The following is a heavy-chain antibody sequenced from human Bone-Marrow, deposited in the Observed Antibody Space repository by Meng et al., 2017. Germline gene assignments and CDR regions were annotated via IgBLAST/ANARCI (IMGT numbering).Heavy chain of an antibody. Sequence: SLKISCAASGFTFDDYAMHWVRQAPGKGLEWVSGISWNSGSIGYADSVKGRFTISRDNAKNSLYLQMNSLRAEDTAVYYCAKGENIAAAEIEDWGQGTRVTVSS. D-gene: IGHD6-13*01. J-gene: IGHJ4*02. CDR1: GFTFDDYA. CDR2: ISWNSGSI. V-gene: IGHV3-9*01. CDR3: AKGENIAAAEIED.